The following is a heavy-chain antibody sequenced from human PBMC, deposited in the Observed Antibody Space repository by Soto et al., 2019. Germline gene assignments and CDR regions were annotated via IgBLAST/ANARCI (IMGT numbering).Heavy chain of an antibody. CDR1: GYSFTSYW. Sequence: PGESLKISCKGSGYSFTSYWIGWVRQMPGKGLEWMGIIYPGDSDTRYSPSFQGQVTISADKSISTAYLQWSSLKASDTAMYYCASSTVEMATIYYYYGMDVWGQGTTVTVS. V-gene: IGHV5-51*01. CDR2: IYPGDSDT. J-gene: IGHJ6*02. D-gene: IGHD5-12*01. CDR3: ASSTVEMATIYYYYGMDV.